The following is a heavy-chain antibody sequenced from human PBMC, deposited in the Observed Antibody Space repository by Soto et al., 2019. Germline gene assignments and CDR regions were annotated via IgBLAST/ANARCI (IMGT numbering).Heavy chain of an antibody. D-gene: IGHD2-2*01. CDR1: AYSFTTYH. CDR2: INPDAGAT. V-gene: IGHV1-46*01. CDR3: ARGDIVLVPASEGNWFDP. J-gene: IGHJ5*02. Sequence: ASVKVSCKASAYSFTTYHIHWVRQAPGQGLEWMGLINPDAGATNYAQRFQGRLRLTRDTSTSTVYMELRSLRFDDTAVYFCARGDIVLVPASEGNWFDPWGQGTLVTVSS.